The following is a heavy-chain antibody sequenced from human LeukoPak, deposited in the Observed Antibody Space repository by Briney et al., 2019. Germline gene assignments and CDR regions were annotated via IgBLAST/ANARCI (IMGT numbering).Heavy chain of an antibody. Sequence: GGSLRLSCAASGFTFSSYSMNWVRQAPGKGLEWVSSISSSSTIYYADSVKGRYTISRDNAKNSLYLQMNSLRAEDTAVYYCARAPRDRYYDFWSGYLNWFDPWGQGTLVTVSS. CDR2: ISSSSTI. CDR3: ARAPRDRYYDFWSGYLNWFDP. D-gene: IGHD3-3*01. V-gene: IGHV3-48*01. J-gene: IGHJ5*02. CDR1: GFTFSSYS.